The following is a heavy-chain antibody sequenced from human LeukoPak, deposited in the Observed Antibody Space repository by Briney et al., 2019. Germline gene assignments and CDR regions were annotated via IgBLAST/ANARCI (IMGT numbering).Heavy chain of an antibody. J-gene: IGHJ4*02. Sequence: GGSLRLSCVASGFIFSHYSMNWVRQAPGKGLEWVSYISSSTKIIKYADSVKGRFTISRDNAKNSLYLQMNSLRAEDTAVYYCARDLDYYDDSGYQTYYFDYWGQGTLVTVSS. D-gene: IGHD3-22*01. CDR1: GFIFSHYS. CDR3: ARDLDYYDDSGYQTYYFDY. V-gene: IGHV3-48*01. CDR2: ISSSTKII.